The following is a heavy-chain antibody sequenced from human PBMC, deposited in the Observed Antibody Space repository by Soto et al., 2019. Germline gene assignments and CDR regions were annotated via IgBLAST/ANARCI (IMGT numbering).Heavy chain of an antibody. J-gene: IGHJ6*03. V-gene: IGHV3-23*01. CDR3: AKGFLEWFYYYYMDV. D-gene: IGHD3-3*01. Sequence: GGSLRLSCAASGFTFSSYAMSWVRQAPGKGLEWVSAISGSGGSTYYADSVKGRFTISRDNSKNTLYLQMNSLRAEDTAVYYCAKGFLEWFYYYYMDVWGKGTTVTVSS. CDR2: ISGSGGST. CDR1: GFTFSSYA.